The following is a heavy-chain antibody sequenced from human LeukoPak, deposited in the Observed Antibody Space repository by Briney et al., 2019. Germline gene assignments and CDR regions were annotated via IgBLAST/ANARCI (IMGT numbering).Heavy chain of an antibody. Sequence: SETLSLTCTVSGYSISSGYYWGWIRQPPGKGLEWIGSIYNSGSTYYNPSLKSRVTISIDTSKNQFSLKMRSVTAADTAVYFCVRDGALMYSGSYNSWGQGTLVTVSS. D-gene: IGHD1-26*01. CDR1: GYSISSGYY. CDR2: IYNSGST. J-gene: IGHJ5*02. V-gene: IGHV4-38-2*02. CDR3: VRDGALMYSGSYNS.